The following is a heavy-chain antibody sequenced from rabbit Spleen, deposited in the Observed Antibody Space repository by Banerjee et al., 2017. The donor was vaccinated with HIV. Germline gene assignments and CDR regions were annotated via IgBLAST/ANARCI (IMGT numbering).Heavy chain of an antibody. Sequence: QSLEESGGDLVKPGASLTLTCTASGFTLSSYWICWVRQAPGKGLEWIGCIYTGSKGNTYYASWAKGRFTISKTSSTTVTLQMTSLTAADTTTYFCARDDNSASGVHFDLWGPGTLVTVS. V-gene: IGHV1S40*01. CDR2: IYTGSKGNT. J-gene: IGHJ4*01. D-gene: IGHD4-1*01. CDR1: GFTLSSYW. CDR3: ARDDNSASGVHFDL.